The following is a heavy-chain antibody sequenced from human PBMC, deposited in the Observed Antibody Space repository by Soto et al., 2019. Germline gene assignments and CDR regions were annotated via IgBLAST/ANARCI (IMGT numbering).Heavy chain of an antibody. CDR2: IWFDGSNK. CDR3: ARGQLPAATTYYDF. V-gene: IGHV3-33*01. D-gene: IGHD2-15*01. J-gene: IGHJ4*02. CDR1: GFTFSSYA. Sequence: QVHLVESGGGVVQPGGYLRLSCAASGFTFSSYAIHWVRQAPGKGLEWVAIIWFDGSNKYYADSVKVRFSISRDNSKNTLFLQMDSLRAEDTAVYYCARGQLPAATTYYDFWGQGTLVIVSS.